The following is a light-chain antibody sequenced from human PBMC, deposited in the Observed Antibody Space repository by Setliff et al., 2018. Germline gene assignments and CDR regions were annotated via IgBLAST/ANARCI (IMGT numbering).Light chain of an antibody. J-gene: IGLJ1*01. V-gene: IGLV2-14*01. CDR1: SSDVGGYNY. CDR3: TSYTGSDTIV. CDR2: EVS. Sequence: QSVLTQPASVSGSPGQSITISCTGTSSDVGGYNYVSWYQQHPGKAPKLMIYEVSDRPSGVSNRFSGSKSGNTASLTISGLQAEDEADYYCTSYTGSDTIVFGTGTKV.